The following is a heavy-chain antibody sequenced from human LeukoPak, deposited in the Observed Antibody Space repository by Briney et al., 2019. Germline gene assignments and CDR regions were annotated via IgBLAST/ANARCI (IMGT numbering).Heavy chain of an antibody. Sequence: GGSLRLSCAASGFTFSSYSMNWVRQAPGKGLEWVSVIDSSSSYIWYADSVEGRFTISRDNAKNSLYLQMNSLRAEDTAVYYCAVGLWFGEYDFDYWGQGTLVTVSS. V-gene: IGHV3-21*01. J-gene: IGHJ4*02. CDR3: AVGLWFGEYDFDY. CDR1: GFTFSSYS. CDR2: IDSSSSYI. D-gene: IGHD3-10*01.